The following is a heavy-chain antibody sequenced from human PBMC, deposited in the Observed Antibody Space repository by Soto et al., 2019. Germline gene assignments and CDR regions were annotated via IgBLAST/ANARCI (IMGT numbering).Heavy chain of an antibody. Sequence: SETLSLTCAVSGGSISSGGHSWSWIRQPPGKGLEWIGYISHSGSTYYNPSLKSRVTISVDRSKNQFSLKLSSVTAADTAVYYCARLGAQVIDPWGQGTLVPVSS. CDR3: ARLGAQVIDP. CDR2: ISHSGST. J-gene: IGHJ5*02. V-gene: IGHV4-30-2*01. D-gene: IGHD3-16*01. CDR1: GGSISSGGHS.